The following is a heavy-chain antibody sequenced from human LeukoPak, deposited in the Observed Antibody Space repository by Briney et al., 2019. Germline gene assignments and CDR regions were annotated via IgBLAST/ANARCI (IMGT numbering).Heavy chain of an antibody. Sequence: PSETLSLTCTVSGGSISSYYWSWIWQPPGKGLEWIGYIYYSGSTNYNPSLKSRVTISVDTSKNQFSLKLSSVTAADTAVYYCARTPGIAVAGLFDYWGQGTLVTVSP. CDR3: ARTPGIAVAGLFDY. J-gene: IGHJ4*02. V-gene: IGHV4-59*08. CDR1: GGSISSYY. D-gene: IGHD6-19*01. CDR2: IYYSGST.